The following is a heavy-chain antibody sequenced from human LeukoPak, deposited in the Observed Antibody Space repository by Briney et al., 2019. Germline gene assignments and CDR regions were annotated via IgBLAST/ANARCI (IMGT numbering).Heavy chain of an antibody. V-gene: IGHV4-59*01. CDR3: ARGGIAAADYYFDY. Sequence: PSETLSLTCTVSGGSISSYYWSWIRQPPGKGLEWIGYIYYSGSTNYNPSLKSRVTISVDTSKNQFSLKLSSVTAADTAVYYCARGGIAAADYYFDYWGQGTLVTVSS. CDR2: IYYSGST. D-gene: IGHD6-13*01. J-gene: IGHJ4*02. CDR1: GGSISSYY.